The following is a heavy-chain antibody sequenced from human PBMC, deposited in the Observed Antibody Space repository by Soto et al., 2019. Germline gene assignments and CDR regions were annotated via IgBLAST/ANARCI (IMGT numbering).Heavy chain of an antibody. CDR1: GGSISSYY. CDR3: ARHIEDGYSLSRLDWFDP. Sequence: SETLSLTCTVSGGSISSYYWSWIRQPPGKGLEWIGYIYYSGSTNYNPSLKSRVTISVDTSKNQFSLKLSSVTAADTAVYYCARHIEDGYSLSRLDWFDPWGQGTLVTVSS. CDR2: IYYSGST. J-gene: IGHJ5*02. V-gene: IGHV4-59*08. D-gene: IGHD2-15*01.